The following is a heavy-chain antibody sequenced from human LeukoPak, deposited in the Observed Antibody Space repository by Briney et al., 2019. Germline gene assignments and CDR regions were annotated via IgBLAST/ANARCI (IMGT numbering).Heavy chain of an antibody. CDR1: GFTVSSNY. J-gene: IGHJ4*02. D-gene: IGHD3-22*01. V-gene: IGHV3-53*01. CDR2: IYSGGST. CDR3: AREGYYDSGGQD. Sequence: GGSLRLSCAASGFTVSSNYMSWVRQAPGKGPEWVSVIYSGGSTNYADSVKGRFTISRDNSKNTLYLQMNSLRAEDTAVYYCAREGYYDSGGQDWGQGTLVTVSS.